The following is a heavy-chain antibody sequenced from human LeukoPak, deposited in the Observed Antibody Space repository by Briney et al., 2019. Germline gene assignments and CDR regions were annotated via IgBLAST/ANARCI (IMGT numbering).Heavy chain of an antibody. V-gene: IGHV3-15*01. Sequence: PGGSLRLSCAASGFTFSNAWMSWVRQAPGKGLEWVGRIKSKTDGGTTDYAAPVKGRFTISRDDSKNTLYLQMSSLKTEDTAVYYCTTGAMVRGVIIYFDYWGQGTLVTVSS. J-gene: IGHJ4*02. CDR1: GFTFSNAW. CDR2: IKSKTDGGTT. D-gene: IGHD3-10*01. CDR3: TTGAMVRGVIIYFDY.